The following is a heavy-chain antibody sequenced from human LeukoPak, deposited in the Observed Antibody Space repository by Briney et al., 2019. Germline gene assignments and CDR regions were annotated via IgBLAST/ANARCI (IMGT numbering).Heavy chain of an antibody. CDR3: ARGGKTRYCSSTSCYADY. V-gene: IGHV3-23*01. J-gene: IGHJ4*02. Sequence: PGGSLRLSCAASGFTFSSYTMSWVRQAPGKGLEWVSTITTSDGNTYYADSVKGRFTVSRDNSKNTLFLQMNSLRAEDTAVYYCARGGKTRYCSSTSCYADYWGQGTLVTVSS. CDR1: GFTFSSYT. CDR2: ITTSDGNT. D-gene: IGHD2-2*01.